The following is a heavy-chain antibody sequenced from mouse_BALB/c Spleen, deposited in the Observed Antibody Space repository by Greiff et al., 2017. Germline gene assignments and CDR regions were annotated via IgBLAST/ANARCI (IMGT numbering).Heavy chain of an antibody. CDR3: TGSGGRDGAGIY. D-gene: IGHD1-1*02. CDR1: GYTFTDYE. Sequence: VQLQQSGAELVRPGASVTLSCKASGYTFTDYEMHWVKQTPVHGLEWIGAIHPGSGGTAYNQKFKGKATLTADKSSSTDYMELSSLTSEDSAVYYSTGSGGRDGAGIYWGQGTTLTVSS. V-gene: IGHV1-15*01. J-gene: IGHJ2*01. CDR2: IHPGSGGT.